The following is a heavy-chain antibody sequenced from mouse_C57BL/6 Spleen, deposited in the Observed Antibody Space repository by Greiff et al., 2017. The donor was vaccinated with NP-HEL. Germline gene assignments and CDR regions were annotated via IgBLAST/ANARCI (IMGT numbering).Heavy chain of an antibody. V-gene: IGHV1-76*01. CDR1: GYTFTDYY. J-gene: IGHJ2*01. Sequence: VMLVESGAELVRPGASVKLSCKASGYTFTDYYINWVKQRPGQGLEWIARIYPGSGNTYYNEKFKGKATLTAEKSSSTAYMQLSSLTSEDSAVYFCARSSFYFDYWGQGTTLTVSS. CDR3: ARSSFYFDY. CDR2: IYPGSGNT.